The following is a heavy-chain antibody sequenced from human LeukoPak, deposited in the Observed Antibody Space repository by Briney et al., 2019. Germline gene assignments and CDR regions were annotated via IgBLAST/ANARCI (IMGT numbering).Heavy chain of an antibody. CDR3: ARDEQWQTFDY. D-gene: IGHD6-19*01. Sequence: GGSLRLSCAASGFTFSSYGMHWVRQAPGKGLEWVAVIWYDGSNKYYADSVKGRFTISRDNSKNTLYLRMNSLRAEDTAVYYCARDEQWQTFDYWGQGTLVTVSS. CDR2: IWYDGSNK. J-gene: IGHJ4*02. CDR1: GFTFSSYG. V-gene: IGHV3-33*01.